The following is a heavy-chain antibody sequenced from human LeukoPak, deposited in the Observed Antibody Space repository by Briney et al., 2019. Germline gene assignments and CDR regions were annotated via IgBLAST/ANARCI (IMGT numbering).Heavy chain of an antibody. V-gene: IGHV1-2*02. Sequence: ASVKVSCKASGYTFTGYYMHWVRQAPGQGLEWMGWINPNSGGTNYAQKFQGRVTMTRDTSISTAYMELSRLRSDDTAVYYCARGDTVVVPAAILDYWGQGTLVTVSS. CDR3: ARGDTVVVPAAILDY. J-gene: IGHJ4*02. CDR1: GYTFTGYY. D-gene: IGHD2-2*01. CDR2: INPNSGGT.